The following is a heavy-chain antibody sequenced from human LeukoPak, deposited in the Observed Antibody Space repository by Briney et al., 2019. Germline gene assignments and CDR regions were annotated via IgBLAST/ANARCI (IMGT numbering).Heavy chain of an antibody. CDR3: ARDVRGYYGSGSYRDPNCFDP. Sequence: PSGTLSLTCAVSGGSISSGNWWSWFRQPPGKGLEWIGEIYHSGSTNYNPSLKSRVTISVDKSKNQVSLKLSSVTAADTAVYYCARDVRGYYGSGSYRDPNCFDPWGQGTLVTVSS. CDR1: GGSISSGNW. J-gene: IGHJ5*02. CDR2: IYHSGST. V-gene: IGHV4-4*02. D-gene: IGHD3-10*01.